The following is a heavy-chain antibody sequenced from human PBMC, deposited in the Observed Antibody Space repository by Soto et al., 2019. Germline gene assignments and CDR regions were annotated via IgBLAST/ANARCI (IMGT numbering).Heavy chain of an antibody. CDR3: ARQPAMPEYYFDY. CDR1: VWSIMICTYH. CDR2: IYYSGST. D-gene: IGHD2-2*01. J-gene: IGHJ4*02. V-gene: IGHV4-39*01. Sequence: SDSLSHPFRSSVWSIMICTYHLCWGLPPPRERLEWIGSIYYSGSTYYNPSLKSRVTISVDTSKNQFSLKLSSVTAADTAVYYCARQPAMPEYYFDYWGQGTLVTVSS.